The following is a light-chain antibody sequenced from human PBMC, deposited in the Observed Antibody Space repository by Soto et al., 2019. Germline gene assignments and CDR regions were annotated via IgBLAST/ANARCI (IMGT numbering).Light chain of an antibody. CDR2: GNS. Sequence: QSVLTQPRSVSGAPGQRVTISCTGSSSNIGAGYDVHWYQQLPGTAPKLLIYGNSNRPSGVPDRFSGSKSGTSGSLAITGLQAEDEAGYYCQSYDSSLSGSVFGGGTKLTVL. V-gene: IGLV1-40*01. CDR3: QSYDSSLSGSV. J-gene: IGLJ3*02. CDR1: SSNIGAGYD.